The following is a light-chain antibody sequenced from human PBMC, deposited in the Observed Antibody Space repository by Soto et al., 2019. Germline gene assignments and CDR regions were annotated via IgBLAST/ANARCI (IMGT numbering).Light chain of an antibody. Sequence: AIQLTQSPSSLSASVGDRVTITCRASQDIRGALAWYQQKQGKAPKMLIYDVSTLESGVPSRFSGSSSGTDFTLTISSLQPEDFATYYCQQFNSYPITFGQGTRLEIK. CDR3: QQFNSYPIT. V-gene: IGKV1-13*02. CDR1: QDIRGA. CDR2: DVS. J-gene: IGKJ5*01.